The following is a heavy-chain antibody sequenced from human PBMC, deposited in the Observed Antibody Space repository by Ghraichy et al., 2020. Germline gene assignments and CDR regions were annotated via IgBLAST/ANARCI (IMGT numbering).Heavy chain of an antibody. CDR1: AASSGSIASGGYS. Sequence: SETLSLTCAVSAASSGSIASGGYSWTWIRQPPGKGLQWVGYINQSGNTYYNPSLQSRVSISIDRPRNQFSLSLNSVTAADTAVYYCARGNGYCSGGNCRVLWFDPWGQGTLVTVSS. CDR3: ARGNGYCSGGNCRVLWFDP. CDR2: INQSGNT. D-gene: IGHD2-15*01. J-gene: IGHJ5*02. V-gene: IGHV4-30-2*01.